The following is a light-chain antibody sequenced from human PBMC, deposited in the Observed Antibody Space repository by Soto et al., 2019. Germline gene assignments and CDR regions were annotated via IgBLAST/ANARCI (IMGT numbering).Light chain of an antibody. V-gene: IGKV3-20*01. J-gene: IGKJ4*01. CDR2: GAS. CDR3: QQYGSSLLT. CDR1: QSVSNY. Sequence: IVLTQSPGTLSWSPGEGATLSCRASQSVSNYLAWYQQKPGQAPRLLIYGASSRATGIPDRFSGSGSGTDFTLTISRLEPEDFAVYYCQQYGSSLLTFGGGTKVDI.